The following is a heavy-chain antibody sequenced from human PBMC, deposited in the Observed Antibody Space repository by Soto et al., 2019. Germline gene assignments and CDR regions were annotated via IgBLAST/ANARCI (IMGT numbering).Heavy chain of an antibody. D-gene: IGHD2-21*02. CDR3: DTLVVPASRHTHFDL. Sequence: NPSETLSLPCTASGGSISTSNYYWGWVRQPTGKGLDWIGNIYYSGTTYYNPSLKSRVTISVDTSKNQFSLKLNSVTAADTAVYYCDTLVVPASRHTHFDLWGPGTLVAVYS. J-gene: IGHJ4*02. CDR1: GGSISTSNYY. CDR2: IYYSGTT. V-gene: IGHV4-39*01.